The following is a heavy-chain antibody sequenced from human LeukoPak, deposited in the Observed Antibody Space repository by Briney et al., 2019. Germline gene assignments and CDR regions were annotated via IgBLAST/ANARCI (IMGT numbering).Heavy chain of an antibody. V-gene: IGHV3-30-3*01. CDR3: ARDEGAMVTPDAFDI. CDR1: GFTFSSYA. Sequence: GRSLRLSCAASGFTFSSYAMHWVRQAPGKGLEWVAVISYDGSNKYYADSVKGRFTISRDNSKNTLYLQMNSLRAEDTAVYYCARDEGAMVTPDAFDIWGQGTMVTVSS. J-gene: IGHJ3*02. CDR2: ISYDGSNK. D-gene: IGHD5-18*01.